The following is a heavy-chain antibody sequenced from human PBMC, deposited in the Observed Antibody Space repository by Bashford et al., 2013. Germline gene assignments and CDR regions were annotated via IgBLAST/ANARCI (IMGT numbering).Heavy chain of an antibody. Sequence: SVKVSCKASGGTFSRHAISWVRQAPGQGLEWMGGIIPIFGTANYAQKFQGRVTITADESTSTAYMELSSLRSEDTAVYYCARDKDYDILTIGYWGQGTLVTVSS. J-gene: IGHJ4*02. CDR3: ARDKDYDILTIGY. V-gene: IGHV1-69*13. CDR1: GGTFSRHA. CDR2: IIPIFGTA. D-gene: IGHD3-9*01.